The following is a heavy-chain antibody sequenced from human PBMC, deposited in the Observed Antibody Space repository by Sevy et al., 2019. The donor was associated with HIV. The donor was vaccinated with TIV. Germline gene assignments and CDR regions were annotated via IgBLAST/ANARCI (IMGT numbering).Heavy chain of an antibody. CDR3: ARVVVGDFVFDM. CDR2: VYPTGGT. CDR1: GASFSGYY. V-gene: IGHV4-4*07. Sequence: SETLSLTCTVSGASFSGYYWSWIRQTAGKELEWVGRVYPTGGTTYNPSLRSRVTMSLDMSTNQFSLKLGPVTAADTAVYYCARVVVGDFVFDMWGQGTLVTVSS. J-gene: IGHJ3*02. D-gene: IGHD3-3*01.